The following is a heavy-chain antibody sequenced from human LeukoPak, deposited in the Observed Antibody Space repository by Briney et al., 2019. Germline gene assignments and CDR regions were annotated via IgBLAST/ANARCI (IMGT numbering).Heavy chain of an antibody. D-gene: IGHD1-26*01. CDR2: IKPNSGGT. CDR1: GYTFTDYY. Sequence: ASVKVSCKASGYTFTDYYMHWVRQAPGQGLEWMGWIKPNSGGTNYAQKFQGRVTMTRDTSISTAYMELSSLRSDDTAMYYCARSYSGFGYALHDYWGQETLDTVSS. CDR3: ARSYSGFGYALHDY. J-gene: IGHJ4*02. V-gene: IGHV1-2*02.